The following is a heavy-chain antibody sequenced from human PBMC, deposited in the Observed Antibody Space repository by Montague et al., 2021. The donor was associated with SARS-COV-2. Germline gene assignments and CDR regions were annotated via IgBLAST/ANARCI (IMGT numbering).Heavy chain of an antibody. Sequence: TLSLTCTVSGGSISSGGYYWSRIRQHPGKGLEWIGYIYYSGSTYYNPSLKSRVTISVDTSKNQFSLKLSSVTAADTAVYYCARVRVVVPAATNWFDPWGQGTLVTVSS. V-gene: IGHV4-31*03. J-gene: IGHJ5*02. CDR3: ARVRVVVPAATNWFDP. CDR2: IYYSGST. CDR1: GGSISSGGYY. D-gene: IGHD2-2*01.